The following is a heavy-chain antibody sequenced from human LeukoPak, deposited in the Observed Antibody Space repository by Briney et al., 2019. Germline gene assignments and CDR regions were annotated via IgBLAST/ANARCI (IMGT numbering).Heavy chain of an antibody. Sequence: GGSLRLSCAASGFTFRSYGMHWVRQAPGKGLDWVAIIWYDGSNKYYADSVKGRFIISKDNSKNTLYLQMNSLRAEDTAVYYCATHHSTKGFDYWGQGTLVTISS. V-gene: IGHV3-33*01. J-gene: IGHJ4*02. D-gene: IGHD2-15*01. CDR2: IWYDGSNK. CDR3: ATHHSTKGFDY. CDR1: GFTFRSYG.